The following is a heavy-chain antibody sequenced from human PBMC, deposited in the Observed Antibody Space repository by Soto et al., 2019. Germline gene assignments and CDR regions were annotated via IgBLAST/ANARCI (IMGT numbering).Heavy chain of an antibody. J-gene: IGHJ6*02. CDR3: ARDQIMEQGGYYYGMDV. Sequence: SETLSLTCAVSGGSISSGCYSWSWIRQPPGKGLEWIGYIYHSGSTYYNPSLKSRVTISVDRSKNQFSLKLSSVTAADTAVYYCARDQIMEQGGYYYGMDVWGQGTTVTVSS. V-gene: IGHV4-30-2*01. CDR2: IYHSGST. D-gene: IGHD3-16*01. CDR1: GGSISSGCYS.